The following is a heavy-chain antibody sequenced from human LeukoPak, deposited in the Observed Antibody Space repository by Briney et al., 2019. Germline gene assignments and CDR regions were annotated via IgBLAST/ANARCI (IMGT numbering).Heavy chain of an antibody. D-gene: IGHD3-22*01. J-gene: IGHJ4*02. Sequence: ASVKVSCKASGYTFTSYGISWVRQAPGQGLEWMGWINPNSGGTNYAQRFQGRVTMTRDTSISTAYMELSRLRSDDTAMYYCAPGSSDYYLDYWGQGTLVTVSS. CDR1: GYTFTSYG. CDR2: INPNSGGT. CDR3: APGSSDYYLDY. V-gene: IGHV1-2*02.